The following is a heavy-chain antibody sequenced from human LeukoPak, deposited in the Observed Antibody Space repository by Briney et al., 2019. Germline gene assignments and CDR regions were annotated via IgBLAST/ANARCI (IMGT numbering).Heavy chain of an antibody. Sequence: SETLSLTCAVYGGSFSGYYWSWIRQPPGKGLEWTGEINHSGSTNYNPSLKSRVTISVDTSKNQFSLKLSSVTAADTAVYYCARGHIASGSGWYSPPGVHFDYWGQGTLVTVSS. CDR1: GGSFSGYY. D-gene: IGHD6-19*01. J-gene: IGHJ4*02. CDR3: ARGHIASGSGWYSPPGVHFDY. CDR2: INHSGST. V-gene: IGHV4-34*01.